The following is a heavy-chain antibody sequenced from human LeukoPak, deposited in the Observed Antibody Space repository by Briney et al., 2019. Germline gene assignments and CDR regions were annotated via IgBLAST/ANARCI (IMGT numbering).Heavy chain of an antibody. CDR1: GYTFTSYG. D-gene: IGHD3-22*01. J-gene: IGHJ6*02. CDR3: ARDGSDSSGYYYVHYGMDV. CDR2: ISAYNGNT. Sequence: ASVKVSCKASGYTFTSYGISWVRQAPGQGLEWMGWISAYNGNTNYAQKLQGRVTMTTDTSTSTAYMELWSLRSGDTAVYYCARDGSDSSGYYYVHYGMDVWGQGTTVTVSS. V-gene: IGHV1-18*01.